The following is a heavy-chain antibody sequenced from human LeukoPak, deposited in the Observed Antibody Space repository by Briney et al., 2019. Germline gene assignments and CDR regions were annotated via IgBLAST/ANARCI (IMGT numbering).Heavy chain of an antibody. V-gene: IGHV3-30*02. D-gene: IGHD2-2*01. CDR2: IRSDGIK. CDR1: GFTFSNYG. CDR3: AKDGCSSTSCYVSGLYDY. Sequence: QSGGSLRLSCAASGFTFSNYGMHWVRQAPGKGLEWVAFIRSDGIKYHADSVKGRFTISRDNSKNTLYLQMNSLRAEDTAVYYCAKDGCSSTSCYVSGLYDYWGQGTLVTVSS. J-gene: IGHJ4*02.